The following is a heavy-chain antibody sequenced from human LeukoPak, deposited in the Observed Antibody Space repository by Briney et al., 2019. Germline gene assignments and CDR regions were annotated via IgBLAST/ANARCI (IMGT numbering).Heavy chain of an antibody. CDR1: GFTVSSNC. D-gene: IGHD5-12*01. J-gene: IGHJ4*02. Sequence: GGSLRLSCAASGFTVSSNCMSWVRQAPGKGLEGVSAISGSGGSTYYADSVKGRFTISRDNSKNTLYLQMNSLRAEDTAVYYCAKEGRGYDHVLDYWGQGTLVTVSS. CDR2: ISGSGGST. CDR3: AKEGRGYDHVLDY. V-gene: IGHV3-23*01.